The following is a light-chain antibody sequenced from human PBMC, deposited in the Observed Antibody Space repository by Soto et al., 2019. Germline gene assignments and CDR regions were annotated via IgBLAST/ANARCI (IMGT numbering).Light chain of an antibody. J-gene: IGKJ2*01. CDR1: QSVCTN. CDR3: QQYNNWPYT. V-gene: IGKV3-15*01. Sequence: EIVMTQSPDTLSVSPGERATLSCRASQSVCTNLAWYQQKPGQAPRLLIYGASTRATGIPARFSGSGSGTEFTLTISSLQSEDFAVYHCQQYNNWPYTFGQGTKLEIK. CDR2: GAS.